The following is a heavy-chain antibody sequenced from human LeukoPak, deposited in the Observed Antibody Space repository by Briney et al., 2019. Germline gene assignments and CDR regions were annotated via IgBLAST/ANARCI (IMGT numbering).Heavy chain of an antibody. Sequence: GGSLRLSCAASGFTFSSYAMSWVRQAPGKGLEWVSAVSGSGGSTYYADSVKGRFPVSRDNSKNTLYLQMNSLRAEDTPVYYCAKRVTTREYWGQGTLVTVSS. CDR3: AKRVTTREY. D-gene: IGHD4-17*01. J-gene: IGHJ4*02. V-gene: IGHV3-23*01. CDR1: GFTFSSYA. CDR2: VSGSGGST.